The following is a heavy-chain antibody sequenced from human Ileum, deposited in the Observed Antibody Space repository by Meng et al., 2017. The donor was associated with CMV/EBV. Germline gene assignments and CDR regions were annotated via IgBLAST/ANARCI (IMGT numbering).Heavy chain of an antibody. CDR1: GFRFSDCG. Sequence: EGQYLGTGGDLVRPGGSLRLSGAASGFRFSDCGMSWVRQAPGNGLEWISAVSGTGETTYYADSVKGRFAISRDNSKNTLYLQMNSLRADDTALYYCVGLLTGYYSHWWGQGTLVTVSS. CDR2: VSGTGETT. V-gene: IGHV3-23*01. D-gene: IGHD3-9*01. J-gene: IGHJ4*02. CDR3: VGLLTGYYSHW.